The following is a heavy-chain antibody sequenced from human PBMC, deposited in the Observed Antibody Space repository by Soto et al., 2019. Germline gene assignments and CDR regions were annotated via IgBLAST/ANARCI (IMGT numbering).Heavy chain of an antibody. J-gene: IGHJ4*02. D-gene: IGHD1-7*01. CDR1: GYSFTSYW. CDR3: ARPQSITGTGYFDY. V-gene: IGHV5-51*01. Sequence: GGSLRLSCKVSGYSFTSYWIGWVRQMPGKGLEWMGILYPGDSDTRYSPSFQGQVTISADKSISTAYLQWSSLKASDTAMYDCARPQSITGTGYFDYWGQGTLVTVSS. CDR2: LYPGDSDT.